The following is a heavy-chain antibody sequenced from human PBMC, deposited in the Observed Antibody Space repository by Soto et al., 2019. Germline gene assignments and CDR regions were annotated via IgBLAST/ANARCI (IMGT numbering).Heavy chain of an antibody. V-gene: IGHV3-23*01. D-gene: IGHD3-3*01. CDR1: GFTFSSCA. CDR3: SRVERGITIFGVVIPPFDY. J-gene: IGHJ4*02. Sequence: GGSLRLSCAASGFTFSSCAMGWVRQAPGKGLEWVSDIIDSGGSTYYADSVKGRFTISRDNSKSTLYLQMNSLRAEDTAVYYCSRVERGITIFGVVIPPFDYWGQGTLVTVSS. CDR2: IIDSGGST.